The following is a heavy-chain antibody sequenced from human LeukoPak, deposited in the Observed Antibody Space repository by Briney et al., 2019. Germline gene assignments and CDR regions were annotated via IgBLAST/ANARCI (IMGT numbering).Heavy chain of an antibody. CDR3: AGGRGSGWYWGQSEYFQH. Sequence: SETLSLTCAVCGGSISSGGYSWSWIRQPPGKAMEFIAYIYYTGNTYFNPSLKSRVTISVDTSKNQFSLKLSSVTAADTAVYYCAGGRGSGWYWGQSEYFQHWGQGTLVTVSS. CDR1: GGSISSGGYS. V-gene: IGHV4-30-4*07. D-gene: IGHD6-19*01. CDR2: IYYTGNT. J-gene: IGHJ1*01.